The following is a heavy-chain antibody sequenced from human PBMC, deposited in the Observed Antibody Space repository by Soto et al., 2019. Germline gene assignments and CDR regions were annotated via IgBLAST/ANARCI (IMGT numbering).Heavy chain of an antibody. V-gene: IGHV1-18*01. CDR2: ISAYNGNT. CDR1: GYTYISYS. J-gene: IGHJ4*02. CDR3: ATAAFGMVRGVIIKLHYYFDY. D-gene: IGHD3-10*01. Sequence: ASVKVSCKASGYTYISYSMHWVRQAPGQRLEWMGWISAYNGNTNYAQKLQGRVTMTTDTSTSTAYMELRSLRSDDTAVYYCATAAFGMVRGVIIKLHYYFDYWGQGTLVPVSS.